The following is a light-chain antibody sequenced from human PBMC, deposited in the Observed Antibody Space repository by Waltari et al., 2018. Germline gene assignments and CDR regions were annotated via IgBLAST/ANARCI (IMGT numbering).Light chain of an antibody. CDR3: QVWDRRTDPL. J-gene: IGLJ2*01. CDR1: NLGVKG. CDR2: DND. V-gene: IGLV3-21*02. Sequence: SYVLTQPPSVSEAPGQTATITCGGNNLGVKGLHWSQQKPGQAPVLVVYDNDERPPGTPERVSGSKSGSTATLTINRVEAGDEADYYCQVWDRRTDPLFGGGTKLTVL.